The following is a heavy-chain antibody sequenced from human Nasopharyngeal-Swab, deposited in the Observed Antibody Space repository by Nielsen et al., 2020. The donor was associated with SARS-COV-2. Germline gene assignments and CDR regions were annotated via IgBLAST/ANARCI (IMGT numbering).Heavy chain of an antibody. D-gene: IGHD3/OR15-3a*01. V-gene: IGHV5-10-1*01. CDR3: ARAGLPDTYYYYYGMDV. CDR1: GYSSTSYW. J-gene: IGHJ6*02. CDR2: IDPSDSYT. Sequence: GESLKISCKGSGYSSTSYWISWVRQMPGKGLEWMGRIDPSDSYTNYSPSFQGHVTISADKSISTAYLQWSSLKASDTAMYYCARAGLPDTYYYYYGMDVWGQGTTVTVSS.